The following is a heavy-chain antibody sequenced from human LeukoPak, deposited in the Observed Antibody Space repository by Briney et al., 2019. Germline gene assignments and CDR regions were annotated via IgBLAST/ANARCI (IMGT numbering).Heavy chain of an antibody. Sequence: KPSETLSLTCTVSGGSISSYYWSWIRQPPGKGLEWIGYIYYSGSTNYNPSLKSRVTISVDTSKNQFSLKLSSVTAADTAVYYCARSSGYYDSSAYSVPFDYWGQGTLVTVSS. CDR2: IYYSGST. D-gene: IGHD3-22*01. CDR3: ARSSGYYDSSAYSVPFDY. J-gene: IGHJ4*02. CDR1: GGSISSYY. V-gene: IGHV4-59*01.